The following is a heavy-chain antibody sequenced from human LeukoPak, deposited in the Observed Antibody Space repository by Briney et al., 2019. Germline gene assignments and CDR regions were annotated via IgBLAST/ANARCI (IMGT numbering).Heavy chain of an antibody. CDR3: AKDGSSSSVDY. CDR1: GFTVSNNY. CDR2: IYSGGNT. V-gene: IGHV3-53*05. J-gene: IGHJ4*02. Sequence: PGGSLRLSCAVSGFTVSNNYMNWVRQAPGKGLEWVSVIYSGGNTYYADSVKGRFTISRDNSKNTLYLQMNSLRAEDTAVYYCAKDGSSSSVDYWGQGTLVTVSS. D-gene: IGHD6-6*01.